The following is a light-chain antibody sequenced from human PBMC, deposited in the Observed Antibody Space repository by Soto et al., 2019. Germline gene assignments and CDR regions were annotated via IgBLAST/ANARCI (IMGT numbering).Light chain of an antibody. CDR3: STWDDNLSVV. J-gene: IGLJ2*01. CDR1: SSNIGKNA. Sequence: QLVLTQPPSVSEAPRQRVTISCFGSSSNIGKNAVNWYQQVPGEAPRLLIYFNDLRPSRVSDRFSGSKSGTSASLAISGLQSEDEADYYCSTWDDNLSVVFGGGTKVTVL. CDR2: FND. V-gene: IGLV1-36*01.